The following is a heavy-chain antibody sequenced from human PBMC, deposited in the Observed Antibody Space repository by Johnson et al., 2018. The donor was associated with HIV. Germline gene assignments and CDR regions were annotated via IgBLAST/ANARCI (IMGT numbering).Heavy chain of an antibody. Sequence: QVQLVESGGGVVQPGGSLRLSCAASGFTFSSYGMHWVRQAPGKGLEWVAVISYDGSKKYYAGSVKGRFTISRDNSKTTLYLQMNSLRAEDTAVYYCAKAPYGSGIRPGAFDIWGQGTMVTVSS. D-gene: IGHD3-10*01. CDR3: AKAPYGSGIRPGAFDI. V-gene: IGHV3-30*18. CDR2: ISYDGSKK. CDR1: GFTFSSYG. J-gene: IGHJ3*02.